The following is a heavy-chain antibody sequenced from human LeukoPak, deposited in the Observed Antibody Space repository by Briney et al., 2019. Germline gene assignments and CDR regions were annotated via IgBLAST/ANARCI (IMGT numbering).Heavy chain of an antibody. D-gene: IGHD3-16*01. J-gene: IGHJ4*02. CDR1: GGSISSSNW. CDR3: ARERSMITFGGALDY. Sequence: PSGTLSLTCAVSGGSISSSNWWSWVRQPPGKGLEWIGEIYHSGSTNYNPSLKSRVTISVDKSKNQFSLKLSSVTAADTAVYYCARERSMITFGGALDYWGQGTLVTVSS. CDR2: IYHSGST. V-gene: IGHV4-4*02.